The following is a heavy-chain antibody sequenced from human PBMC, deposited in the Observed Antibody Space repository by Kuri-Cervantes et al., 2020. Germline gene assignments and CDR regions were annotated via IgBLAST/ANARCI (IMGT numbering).Heavy chain of an antibody. CDR1: GITVSSNY. D-gene: IGHD2-15*01. CDR2: MYSSGDT. CDR3: ARGNKYCSVTSCHTSFDF. V-gene: IGHV3-66*02. Sequence: GSLRLSCVTSGITVSSNYMTWVRQAPGKGLEWVSIMYSSGDTFYADSVKGRFTVSRDNSINTLYLQLSSLRPEDTAVYYCARGNKYCSVTSCHTSFDFWGQGALVTVSS. J-gene: IGHJ4*02.